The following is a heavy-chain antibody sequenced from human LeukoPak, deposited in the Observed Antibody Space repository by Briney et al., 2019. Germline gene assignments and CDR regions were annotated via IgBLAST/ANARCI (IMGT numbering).Heavy chain of an antibody. CDR2: IKQDGSEK. D-gene: IGHD5-24*01. J-gene: IGHJ3*02. Sequence: SWIRQHPGKGLEWVANIKQDGSEKYYVDSVKGRFTISRDNAKNSLYLQMNSLRAEDTAVYYCAREPTIGEMATISDAFDIWGQGTMVTVSS. V-gene: IGHV3-7*01. CDR3: AREPTIGEMATISDAFDI.